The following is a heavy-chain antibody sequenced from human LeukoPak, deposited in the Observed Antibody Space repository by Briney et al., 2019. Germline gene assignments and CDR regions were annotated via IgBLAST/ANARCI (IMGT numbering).Heavy chain of an antibody. CDR3: ARDQGYSYGYYCYYMDV. CDR1: GYTFTGYY. J-gene: IGHJ6*03. Sequence: ASVKVSCKASGYTFTGYYMHWVRQAPGQGLEWMGWINPNSGGTNYAQKFQGRVTMTRDTSISTAYMELSRLRSDDTAVYYCARDQGYSYGYYCYYMDVWGKGTTVTVSS. D-gene: IGHD5-18*01. V-gene: IGHV1-2*02. CDR2: INPNSGGT.